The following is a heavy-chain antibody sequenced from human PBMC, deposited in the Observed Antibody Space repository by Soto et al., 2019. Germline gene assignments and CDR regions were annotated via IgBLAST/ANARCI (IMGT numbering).Heavy chain of an antibody. Sequence: SETLSLTCTVSGGSISSGGYYWSWIRQHPGKGLEWIGYIYYSGSTYYNPSLKSRVTISVDTSKNQFSLKLSSVTAADTAVYYCARDDTSGAYVSYFDYWGQGTLVTVSS. D-gene: IGHD4-17*01. V-gene: IGHV4-31*03. CDR2: IYYSGST. J-gene: IGHJ4*02. CDR1: GGSISSGGYY. CDR3: ARDDTSGAYVSYFDY.